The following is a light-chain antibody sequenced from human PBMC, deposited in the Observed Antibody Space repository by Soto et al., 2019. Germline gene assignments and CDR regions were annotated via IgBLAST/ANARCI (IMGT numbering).Light chain of an antibody. V-gene: IGKV3-20*01. CDR2: GAS. Sequence: EIVLTQAPGTLSLSPGERATLSCRASQSINSNYLAWYQHKPGQAPRLLIYGASSTTAGIPDRFSGSRSGTDFTLTISILEPEDFAVYYCQQYGSSPPYTFGQGTKLEIK. J-gene: IGKJ2*01. CDR1: QSINSNY. CDR3: QQYGSSPPYT.